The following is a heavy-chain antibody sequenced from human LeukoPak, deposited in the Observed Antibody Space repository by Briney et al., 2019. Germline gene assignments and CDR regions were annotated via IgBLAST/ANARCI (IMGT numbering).Heavy chain of an antibody. CDR2: ISAYNGKT. Sequence: ASVKVSCKASGYTFTSYGISWARQAPGQGLEWMGWISAYNGKTNYAQKLQGRVTMTTDTSTSTAYMELRSLRSDDTAVYYCARANLYDSSGYSFMVDPWGQGTLVTVSS. D-gene: IGHD3-22*01. CDR1: GYTFTSYG. CDR3: ARANLYDSSGYSFMVDP. J-gene: IGHJ5*02. V-gene: IGHV1-18*01.